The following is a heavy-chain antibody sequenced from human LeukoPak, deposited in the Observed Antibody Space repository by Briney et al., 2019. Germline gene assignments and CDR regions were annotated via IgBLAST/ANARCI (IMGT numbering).Heavy chain of an antibody. J-gene: IGHJ4*02. Sequence: SVKGRFTISRDNAKNSLYLQMNSLRAEDTAVYYCARRSPYYYFDYWGQGTPVTVSS. D-gene: IGHD2-21*01. CDR3: ARRSPYYYFDY. V-gene: IGHV3-21*01.